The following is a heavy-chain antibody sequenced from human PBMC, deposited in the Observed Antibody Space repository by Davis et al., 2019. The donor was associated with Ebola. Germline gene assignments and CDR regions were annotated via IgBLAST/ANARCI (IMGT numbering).Heavy chain of an antibody. V-gene: IGHV1-8*01. J-gene: IGHJ5*02. Sequence: ASVKVSCKVSGYTLSDLSIHWVRQGTGQGLEWIGWMNPNSANTGYGQKFQGRVTMTRNTSISTAYMELSSLTSEDTAVYYCARGRKVAKMGSWFDPWGQGTLVTVSS. CDR1: GYTLSDLS. CDR3: ARGRKVAKMGSWFDP. D-gene: IGHD5-12*01. CDR2: MNPNSANT.